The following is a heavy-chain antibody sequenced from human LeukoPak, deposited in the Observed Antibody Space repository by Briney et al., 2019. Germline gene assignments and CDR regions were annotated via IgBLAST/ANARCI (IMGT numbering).Heavy chain of an antibody. CDR3: ARVRGYDTSDYDF. CDR1: GFTFSSYG. D-gene: IGHD3-22*01. V-gene: IGHV3-33*01. Sequence: GGSLRLSCAASGFTFSSYGMHWVRQAPGKGLEWVAVIWYDGSNKYYADSVKGRFAISRDNSKNTLYLQMNSLRAEDTAVYYCARVRGYDTSDYDFWGQGTLVTVSS. CDR2: IWYDGSNK. J-gene: IGHJ4*02.